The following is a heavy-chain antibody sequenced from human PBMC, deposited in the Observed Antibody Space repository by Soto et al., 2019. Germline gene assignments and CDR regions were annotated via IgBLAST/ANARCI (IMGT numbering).Heavy chain of an antibody. Sequence: EVQLVESGGGLVQPGGSLRLSCAVSGFTFSGYWMSWVRQAPGKGLEWVAHIKQDGREKYYVDSVKGRFTISRDNAKSSLYLQMNSLRAEDTAVYYCARGWRTTVTPGAFDIWGQGTMVTVSS. J-gene: IGHJ3*02. D-gene: IGHD4-17*01. CDR2: IKQDGREK. V-gene: IGHV3-7*01. CDR1: GFTFSGYW. CDR3: ARGWRTTVTPGAFDI.